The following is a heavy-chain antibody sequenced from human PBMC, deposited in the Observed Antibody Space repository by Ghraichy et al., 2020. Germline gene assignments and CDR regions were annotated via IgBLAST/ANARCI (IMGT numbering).Heavy chain of an antibody. CDR1: GGSISSSSYY. CDR2: IYYSGST. V-gene: IGHV4-39*01. Sequence: SETLSLTCTVSGGSISSSSYYWGWIRQPPGKGLEWIGSIYYSGSTYYNPSLKSRVTISVDTSKNQFSLKLSSVTAADTAVYYCARRYSSSLYAFDIWGQGTMVTVSS. CDR3: ARRYSSSLYAFDI. J-gene: IGHJ3*02. D-gene: IGHD6-13*01.